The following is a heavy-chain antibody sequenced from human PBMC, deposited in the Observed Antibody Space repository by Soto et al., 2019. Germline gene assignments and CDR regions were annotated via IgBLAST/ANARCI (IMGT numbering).Heavy chain of an antibody. CDR2: IKSKNDGGTT. V-gene: IGHV3-15*01. D-gene: IGHD1-1*01. CDR1: GFTFSNAW. CDR3: TKDSSLNWNPGGWFDP. J-gene: IGHJ5*02. Sequence: PGGSLRLSCAASGFTFSNAWMSWVRQAPGKGLEWVGRIKSKNDGGTTDYAAPVKGRFTISRDDSKNTLYLQMNSLKTEDTAVYYCTKDSSLNWNPGGWFDPWGQGTLVTVSS.